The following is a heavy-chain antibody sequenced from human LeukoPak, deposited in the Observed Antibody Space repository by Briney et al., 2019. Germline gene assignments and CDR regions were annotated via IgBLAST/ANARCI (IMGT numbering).Heavy chain of an antibody. Sequence: GGSLRLSCAASGFTFDDYGMSWVRQAPGKGLEWVSSISSSSSYIYYADSVKGRFTISRDNAKNSLYLQMNSLRAEDTAVYYCARVQAYYYDSSGYPGAFDIWGQGTMVTVSS. CDR3: ARVQAYYYDSSGYPGAFDI. J-gene: IGHJ3*02. V-gene: IGHV3-21*01. CDR2: ISSSSSYI. CDR1: GFTFDDYG. D-gene: IGHD3-22*01.